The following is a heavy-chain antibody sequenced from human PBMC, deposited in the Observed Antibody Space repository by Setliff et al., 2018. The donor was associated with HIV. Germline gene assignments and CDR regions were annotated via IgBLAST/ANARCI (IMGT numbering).Heavy chain of an antibody. J-gene: IGHJ6*03. D-gene: IGHD3-22*01. Sequence: SVKVSCKASGGALSTYAINWVRQAPGQGLEWVGGIIPVFGTTNYAQKLEGRVTITADESTSTAYMELSGLSSEDTAVYYCARAAYYDSRDFSDYYYMDVWDTG. CDR3: ARAAYYDSRDFSDYYYMDV. CDR2: IIPVFGTT. V-gene: IGHV1-69*13. CDR1: GGALSTYA.